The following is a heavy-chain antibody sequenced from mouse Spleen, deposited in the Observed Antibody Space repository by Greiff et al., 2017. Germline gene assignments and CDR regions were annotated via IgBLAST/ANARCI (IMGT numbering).Heavy chain of an antibody. CDR1: GYTFTSYW. J-gene: IGHJ3*01. D-gene: IGHD2-14*01. CDR2: LHPSDSDT. V-gene: IGHV1-74*01. CDR3: AIWGYGYRYDKAWFAY. Sequence: QVQLQQSGAELVKPGASVKVSCKASGYTFTSYWMHWVKQRPGQGLEWIGRLHPSDSDTNYNQKFKGKATLTVDKSSSTAYMQLSSLTSEDSAVYYCAIWGYGYRYDKAWFAYWGQGTLVTVSA.